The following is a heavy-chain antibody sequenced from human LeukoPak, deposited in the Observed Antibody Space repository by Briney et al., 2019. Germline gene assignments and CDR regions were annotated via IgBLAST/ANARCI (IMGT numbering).Heavy chain of an antibody. Sequence: PSETLSLTCTASGGSISSYYWSWIRQPAGKGLEWIGRIYTSGSTNYNPSLKSRVTMSVDTSKNQFSLKLSSVTAADTAVYYCARDLSYYGTYYFDYWGQGTLVTVSS. J-gene: IGHJ4*02. CDR1: GGSISSYY. CDR2: IYTSGST. V-gene: IGHV4-4*07. CDR3: ARDLSYYGTYYFDY. D-gene: IGHD2/OR15-2a*01.